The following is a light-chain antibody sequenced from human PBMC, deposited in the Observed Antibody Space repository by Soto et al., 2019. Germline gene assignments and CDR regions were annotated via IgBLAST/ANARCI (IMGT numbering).Light chain of an antibody. Sequence: EIVLTQSPATLSLSPGERATLSCRASQSVSSYLAWYQQKPGQAPRLLIYDASNRATGIPARFSGSGSGTDITLTISSLAAEDFAVYYCQQRSKWPPYTFGQGTKLEIK. V-gene: IGKV3-11*01. CDR1: QSVSSY. CDR2: DAS. CDR3: QQRSKWPPYT. J-gene: IGKJ2*01.